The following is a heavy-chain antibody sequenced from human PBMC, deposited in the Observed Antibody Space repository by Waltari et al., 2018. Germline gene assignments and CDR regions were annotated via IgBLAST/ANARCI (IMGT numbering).Heavy chain of an antibody. V-gene: IGHV1-8*01. J-gene: IGHJ6*03. D-gene: IGHD6-13*01. CDR3: ASAYSSSWYSYYYYYMDV. Sequence: QVQLVQSGAEVKKPGASVKVSCKASGYTFTSYDINWVRQATGQGLEWMGWVNPNGGNTGYAQKCQGRVTMTRNTSISTAYMELSSLRSEDTAVYYCASAYSSSWYSYYYYYMDVWGKGTTVTVSS. CDR2: VNPNGGNT. CDR1: GYTFTSYD.